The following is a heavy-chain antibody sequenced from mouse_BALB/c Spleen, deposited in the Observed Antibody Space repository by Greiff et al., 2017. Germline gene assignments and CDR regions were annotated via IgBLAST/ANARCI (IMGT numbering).Heavy chain of an antibody. V-gene: IGHV1-87*01. Sequence: VQLQESGAELARPGASVKLSCKASGYTFTSYWMQWVKQRPGQGLEWIGAIYPGDGDTRYTQKFKGKATLTADKSSSTAYMQLSSLASEDSAVYYCARHGPWYFDVWGAGTTVTVAS. J-gene: IGHJ1*01. CDR3: ARHGPWYFDV. CDR1: GYTFTSYW. CDR2: IYPGDGDT.